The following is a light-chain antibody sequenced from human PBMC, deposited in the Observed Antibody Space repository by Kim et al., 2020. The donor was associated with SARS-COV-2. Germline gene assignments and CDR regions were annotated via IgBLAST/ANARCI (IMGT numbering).Light chain of an antibody. CDR1: SLRNYY. V-gene: IGLV3-19*01. CDR3: NSRDSSGDHVV. J-gene: IGLJ3*02. Sequence: ALGPTVRLTCQVDSLRNYYATWYQQRPGRAPVLVLYGKYNRPSGIPDRFSGSASGNTASLTITGAQAEDEADYYCNSRDSSGDHVVFGGGTQLTVL. CDR2: GKY.